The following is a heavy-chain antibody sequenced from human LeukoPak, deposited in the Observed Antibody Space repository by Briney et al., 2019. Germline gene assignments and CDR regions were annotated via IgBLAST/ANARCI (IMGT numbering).Heavy chain of an antibody. CDR2: IYSGGST. Sequence: GGSLRLSCAASGFTVSSNYMNWVRQAPGKGLEWVSVIYSGGSTYYADSVKGRFTISRDNSKNTLYLQMNTLRAEDTAVYYCARRYSSGWWNDYWGQGTLVTVSS. CDR3: ARRYSSGWWNDY. D-gene: IGHD6-19*01. J-gene: IGHJ4*02. V-gene: IGHV3-53*01. CDR1: GFTVSSNY.